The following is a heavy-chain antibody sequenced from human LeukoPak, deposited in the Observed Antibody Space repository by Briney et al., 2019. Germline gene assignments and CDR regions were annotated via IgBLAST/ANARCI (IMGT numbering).Heavy chain of an antibody. CDR1: GYTFTSYG. CDR2: ISAYNGNT. V-gene: IGHV1-18*01. Sequence: ASVKVSCKDSGYTFTSYGISWVRQAPGQGLEWMGWISAYNGNTNYAQKLQGRVTMTTDTSTSTAYMELRSLRSDDTAVYYCARDYDYVWGSPGSAFDIWGQGTMVTVSS. J-gene: IGHJ3*02. D-gene: IGHD3-16*01. CDR3: ARDYDYVWGSPGSAFDI.